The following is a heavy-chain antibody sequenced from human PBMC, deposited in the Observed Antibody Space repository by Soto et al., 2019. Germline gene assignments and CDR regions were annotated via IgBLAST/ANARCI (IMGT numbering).Heavy chain of an antibody. CDR1: GFDFTDYG. D-gene: IGHD1-26*01. J-gene: IGHJ4*01. CDR3: ARDWEGSMRGSFDH. CDR2: ISTHQGIT. Sequence: QVHLVQSGPEVKKPGASVRGSCKTSGFDFTDYGFNWVRQVPGQGLEWVGWISTHQGITRYEQKFQGRVFLTADTSTRTVYMDLTRLRSDDTALYDCARDWEGSMRGSFDHWGHGTRVNVSS. V-gene: IGHV1-18*04.